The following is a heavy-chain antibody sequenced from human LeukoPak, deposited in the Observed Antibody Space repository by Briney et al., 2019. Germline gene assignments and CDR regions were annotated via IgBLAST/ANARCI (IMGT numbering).Heavy chain of an antibody. Sequence: ASVKVSCKASGYTFTSYGINWVRQAPGQGLEWMGRIIPILGIANYAQRFQGRVTITADKSTSTAYMELSSLRSEDTAVYYCASTPYPGIAAATNYWGQGTLVTVSS. J-gene: IGHJ4*02. D-gene: IGHD6-13*01. CDR2: IIPILGIA. CDR3: ASTPYPGIAAATNY. CDR1: GYTFTSYG. V-gene: IGHV1-69*04.